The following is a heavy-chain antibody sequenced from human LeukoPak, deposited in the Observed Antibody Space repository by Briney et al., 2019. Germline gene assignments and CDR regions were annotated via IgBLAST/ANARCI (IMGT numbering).Heavy chain of an antibody. D-gene: IGHD2-15*01. CDR1: GFTFSSYS. CDR3: ARQRGYCSGGSCRGWFGP. V-gene: IGHV3-21*01. J-gene: IGHJ5*02. CDR2: ISSSSSYI. Sequence: GVSLRLSCAASGFTFSSYSMNWVRQAPGKGLEWVSSISSSSSYIYQADSVKGRFTISRDNAKNSLYLQMNSLRVEDTAVYYCARQRGYCSGGSCRGWFGPWGQGTLVTVSS.